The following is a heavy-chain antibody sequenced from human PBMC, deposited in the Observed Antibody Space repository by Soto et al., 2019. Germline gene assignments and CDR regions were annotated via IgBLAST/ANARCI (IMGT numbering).Heavy chain of an antibody. J-gene: IGHJ3*02. D-gene: IGHD3-16*01. CDR1: GISLSTTGVG. CDR3: AHRIYDDNFDI. V-gene: IGHV2-5*02. Sequence: QITLKESGPTLVKPTQTLTLTCSFSGISLSTTGVGVAWIRQPPGKALEWLALIYWDDDKRYSPSLKSRLTITKDTSKNQVVLTMTNMDPVDTATYYCAHRIYDDNFDIWGQGTMVTVSS. CDR2: IYWDDDK.